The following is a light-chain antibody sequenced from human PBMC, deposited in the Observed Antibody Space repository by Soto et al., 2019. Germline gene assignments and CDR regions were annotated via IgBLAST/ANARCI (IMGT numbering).Light chain of an antibody. CDR3: QQRSDWPRT. CDR2: DTS. CDR1: QSVSRY. Sequence: EIVLTQSPVTLSSSPGERATLSCRARQSVSRYLAWYQQKPGQAPRLLIYDTSNRATGIPARFSGSGSGTDFTLTISSLEPEDFAVYYCQQRSDWPRTFGQGTKREIK. J-gene: IGKJ2*01. V-gene: IGKV3-11*01.